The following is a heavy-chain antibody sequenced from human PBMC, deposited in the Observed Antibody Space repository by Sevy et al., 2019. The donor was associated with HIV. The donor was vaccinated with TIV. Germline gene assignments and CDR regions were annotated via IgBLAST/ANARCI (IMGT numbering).Heavy chain of an antibody. CDR2: IRSKAYGGTT. J-gene: IGHJ4*02. Sequence: GGSLRLSCTASGFTFGDYAMSWFRQAPGKGLEWVGFIRSKAYGGTTEYAASVKGRFTISRDDSKSIAYLQMNSLKTEDTAVYYCTRSPVMVRGVISFLDYWGQGTLVTVSS. D-gene: IGHD3-10*01. CDR1: GFTFGDYA. V-gene: IGHV3-49*03. CDR3: TRSPVMVRGVISFLDY.